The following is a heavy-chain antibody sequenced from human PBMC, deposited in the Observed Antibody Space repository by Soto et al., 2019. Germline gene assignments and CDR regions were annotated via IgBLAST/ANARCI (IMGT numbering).Heavy chain of an antibody. CDR2: IYYSGST. Sequence: SETLSLTCTVSGGSISSGGYYWSWIRQHPGKGLEWIGYIYYSGSTYYNPSLKSRVTISVDTSKNQFSLKLSSVTAADTAVYYCARRRNIVATTYYYYYYMDVWGKGTTVTVSS. CDR1: GGSISSGGYY. D-gene: IGHD5-12*01. V-gene: IGHV4-31*03. CDR3: ARRRNIVATTYYYYYYMDV. J-gene: IGHJ6*03.